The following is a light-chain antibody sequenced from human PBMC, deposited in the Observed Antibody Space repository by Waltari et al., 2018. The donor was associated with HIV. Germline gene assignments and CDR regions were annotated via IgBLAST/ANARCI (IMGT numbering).Light chain of an antibody. V-gene: IGLV1-44*01. CDR1: SSNIGINS. CDR2: TNN. J-gene: IGLJ2*01. Sequence: QSVLTQPPSASGTAGQRVTISCSGSSSNIGINSVNWYQQFPGTAPKLLIYTNNQRPSGVPKRFSASKSGTSASLAISRLQSEDEADYYCEAWDDSLNGVVFGGGTKLTVL. CDR3: EAWDDSLNGVV.